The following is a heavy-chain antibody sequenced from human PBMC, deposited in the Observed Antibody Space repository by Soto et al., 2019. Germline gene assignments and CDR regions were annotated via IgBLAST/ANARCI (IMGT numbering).Heavy chain of an antibody. D-gene: IGHD5-12*01. CDR3: VKSRGGNNFDFFD. J-gene: IGHJ4*02. Sequence: VGSLRLSCSASGFTFSSYAMHWVRQAPGKGLEYVSGVRGNGDPPFYADSVKGRFTISRDNSKNTLYLQMSGLSADDTAVYYCVKSRGGNNFDFFDWGQGALVTVSS. V-gene: IGHV3-64D*06. CDR2: VRGNGDPP. CDR1: GFTFSSYA.